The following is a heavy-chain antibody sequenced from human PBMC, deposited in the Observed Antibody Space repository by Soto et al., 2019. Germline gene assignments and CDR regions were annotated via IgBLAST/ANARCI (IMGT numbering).Heavy chain of an antibody. CDR2: ISGSVGST. CDR1: GFTFSNYA. V-gene: IGHV3-23*01. J-gene: IGHJ4*02. D-gene: IGHD5-18*01. Sequence: GGSLRLSCAASGFTFSNYAINWVRQSPGKGLEWVSVISGSVGSTYYADSVKGRFTITRDNSKNTLYLQMNSLRAEDTAVYYCAKAGGAASTVDYFDYWGQGTLVTSPQ. CDR3: AKAGGAASTVDYFDY.